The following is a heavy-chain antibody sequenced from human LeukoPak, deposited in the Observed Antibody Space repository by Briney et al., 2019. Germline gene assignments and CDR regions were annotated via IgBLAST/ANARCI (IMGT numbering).Heavy chain of an antibody. CDR3: ARTMASFYYYGMDV. CDR2: INHSGST. Sequence: PSETLSLTCAVYGGSFSGYYWSWIRQPPGKGLKWIGEINHSGSTNYNPSLKSRVTISVDTSKNQFSLKLSSVTAADTAVYYCARTMASFYYYGMDVWGQGTTATVSS. V-gene: IGHV4-34*01. CDR1: GGSFSGYY. D-gene: IGHD2-8*01. J-gene: IGHJ6*02.